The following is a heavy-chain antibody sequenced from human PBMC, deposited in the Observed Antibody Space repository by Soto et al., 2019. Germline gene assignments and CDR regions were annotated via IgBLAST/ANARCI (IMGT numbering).Heavy chain of an antibody. Sequence: QVQLVQSGAEVKKPGASVKVSCKASGYTFTSYGISWVRQAPGQGLEWMGWISAYNGNTNYAQKLQGRVNMTTDTSTSTAYMELRSLRSDDTAVYYCARDPTAIYCSGGSCYYGGFYYFDYWGQGTLVTVSS. V-gene: IGHV1-18*01. D-gene: IGHD2-15*01. CDR2: ISAYNGNT. CDR3: ARDPTAIYCSGGSCYYGGFYYFDY. J-gene: IGHJ4*02. CDR1: GYTFTSYG.